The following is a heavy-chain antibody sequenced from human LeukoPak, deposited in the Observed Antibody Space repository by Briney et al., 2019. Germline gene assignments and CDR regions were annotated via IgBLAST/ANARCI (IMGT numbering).Heavy chain of an antibody. Sequence: ASVKVSCKASGYTFTGYYMHWVRQAPGQGLEWMGLINPNSGGTKYAQKFQGRVTMTSDASISTAYMELSSLRSDDTAVYYCASRPDQHLLYYFDYWGQGALVTVSS. CDR1: GYTFTGYY. D-gene: IGHD2-15*01. CDR2: INPNSGGT. V-gene: IGHV1-2*02. J-gene: IGHJ4*02. CDR3: ASRPDQHLLYYFDY.